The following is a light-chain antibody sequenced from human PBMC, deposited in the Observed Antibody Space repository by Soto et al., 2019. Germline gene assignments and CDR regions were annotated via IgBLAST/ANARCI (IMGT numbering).Light chain of an antibody. J-gene: IGLJ1*01. CDR3: CSYACSTIHYV. V-gene: IGLV2-23*02. Sequence: QSVLPQPASVSGSPGQSLTISCTGSDVGSYNLVSWYQQHPGKAPKLMIYEVTKRPSGVSNRFSGSKSGNTASLTISGLQAEDEADYYCCSYACSTIHYVFGTGTKVTVL. CDR1: DVGSYNL. CDR2: EVT.